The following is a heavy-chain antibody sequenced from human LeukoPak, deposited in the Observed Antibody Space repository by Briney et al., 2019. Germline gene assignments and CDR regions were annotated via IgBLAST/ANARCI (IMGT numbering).Heavy chain of an antibody. CDR2: INHSGST. CDR1: GGSFSGYY. Sequence: SETLSLTCAVYGGSFSGYYWSWIRQPPGKGLEWIGEINHSGSTNYNPSLKSRVTISVDTSKNQFSLKLSSVTAADTAVYYCARGNDYGDYARWGQGTLVTVSS. CDR3: ARGNDYGDYAR. V-gene: IGHV4-34*01. D-gene: IGHD4-17*01. J-gene: IGHJ4*02.